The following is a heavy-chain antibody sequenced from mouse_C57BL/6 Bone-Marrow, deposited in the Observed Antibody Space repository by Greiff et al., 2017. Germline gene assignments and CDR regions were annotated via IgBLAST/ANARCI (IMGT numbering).Heavy chain of an antibody. J-gene: IGHJ2*01. D-gene: IGHD2-14*01. CDR3: ARSPVRYYFDY. Sequence: VQLQQPGAELVKPGASVKLSCKASGYTFTSYWMQWVKQRPGQGLEWIGEIDPSDSYTNYNQKFKGKATLTVDTSSSTAYMQLSSLTSEDSAVYYCARSPVRYYFDYWGQGTTLTVSS. V-gene: IGHV1-50*01. CDR2: IDPSDSYT. CDR1: GYTFTSYW.